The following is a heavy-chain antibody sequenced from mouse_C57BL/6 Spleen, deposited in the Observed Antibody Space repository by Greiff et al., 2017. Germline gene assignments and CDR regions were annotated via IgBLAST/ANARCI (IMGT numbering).Heavy chain of an antibody. V-gene: IGHV5-6*01. CDR3: AREGDYGSSPYYAMDY. J-gene: IGHJ4*01. D-gene: IGHD1-1*01. CDR2: ISSGGSYT. CDR1: GFTFSSYG. Sequence: EVKLMESGGDLVKPGGSLKLSCAASGFTFSSYGMSWVRQTPDKRLEWVATISSGGSYTYYPDSVKGRFTISRDNAKNTLYLQMSSLTSEDTAMYYCAREGDYGSSPYYAMDYWGQGTSVTVAS.